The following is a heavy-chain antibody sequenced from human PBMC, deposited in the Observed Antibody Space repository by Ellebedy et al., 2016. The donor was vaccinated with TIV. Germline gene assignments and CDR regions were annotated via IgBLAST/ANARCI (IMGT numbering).Heavy chain of an antibody. Sequence: PGGSLRLSCKGSGYSFSSYWIAWVRQMPGKGLEWMGFIYPADSYTRYSPSFLGQVSISAHKSITPAYLQWTSLKASDTAMYYCARQGEMAAYNWFDPWGQGTLVTVSS. J-gene: IGHJ5*02. V-gene: IGHV5-51*01. CDR3: ARQGEMAAYNWFDP. D-gene: IGHD5-24*01. CDR2: IYPADSYT. CDR1: GYSFSSYW.